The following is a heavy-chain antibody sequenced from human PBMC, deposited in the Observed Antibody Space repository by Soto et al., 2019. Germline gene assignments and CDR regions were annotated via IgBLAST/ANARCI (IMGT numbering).Heavy chain of an antibody. D-gene: IGHD1-26*01. V-gene: IGHV4-31*03. CDR2: IYHSGMT. CDR1: GGSIRTGGYY. CDR3: ATVRWELHDAFDI. Sequence: QVQLQESGPGLVKPSQTLSLTCTVSGGSIRTGGYYWSWIRQHPGRGLEWIGYIYHSGMTFSNPSPQSRVAITIDTSKNKFSLKLSYVTAADTAVYYCATVRWELHDAFDIWGQGTTVSVSS. J-gene: IGHJ3*02.